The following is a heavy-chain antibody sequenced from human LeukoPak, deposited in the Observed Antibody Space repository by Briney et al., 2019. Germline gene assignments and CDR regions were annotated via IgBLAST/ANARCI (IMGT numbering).Heavy chain of an antibody. V-gene: IGHV1-69*13. D-gene: IGHD3-3*01. CDR2: IIPIFGTA. CDR1: GGTFSSSA. CDR3: ASSSIFGVVINLTDAFDI. J-gene: IGHJ3*02. Sequence: ASVKVSCKASGGTFSSSAISWVRQAPGQGLEWMGGIIPIFGTANYAQKFQGRVTITADESTSTAYMELSSLRSEDTAVYYCASSSIFGVVINLTDAFDIWGQGTMVTVSS.